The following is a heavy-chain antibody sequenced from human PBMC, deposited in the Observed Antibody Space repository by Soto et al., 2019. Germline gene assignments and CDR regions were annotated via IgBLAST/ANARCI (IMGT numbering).Heavy chain of an antibody. V-gene: IGHV3-15*07. CDR1: GFTFNDAW. CDR2: FKSKIDGGTI. D-gene: IGHD1-26*01. Sequence: PGGSLRLSCAASGFTFNDAWMNWARQAPGKGLEWVGLFKSKIDGGTIHYAAPLKGRFTISRDDSKNMFYLQMNSLRAEDTAVYYCAKDSISDRETFNFDSWGQGTLVTVSS. CDR3: AKDSISDRETFNFDS. J-gene: IGHJ4*02.